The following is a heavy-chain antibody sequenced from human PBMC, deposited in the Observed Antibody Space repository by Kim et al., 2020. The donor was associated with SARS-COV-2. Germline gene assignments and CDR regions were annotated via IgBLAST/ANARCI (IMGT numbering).Heavy chain of an antibody. D-gene: IGHD3-22*01. CDR3: ATVVFYYDAGYFKN. CDR2: IYSGGNT. V-gene: IGHV3-66*01. Sequence: GGSLRLSCAASGYTVTNSYMSWVRQAPGKGLEWVSCIYSGGNTIYADYVEGRLIIARDHSNNNLYLQMNSLRGEDTAVYYCATVVFYYDAGYFKNCGQGT. CDR1: GYTVTNSY. J-gene: IGHJ1*01.